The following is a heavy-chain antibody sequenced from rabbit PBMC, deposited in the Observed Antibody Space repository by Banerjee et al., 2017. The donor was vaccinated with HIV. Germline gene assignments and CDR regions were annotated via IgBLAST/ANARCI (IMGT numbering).Heavy chain of an antibody. J-gene: IGHJ4*01. Sequence: QEQLVESGGGLVQPGGSLKLSCTASGFDFSSYGISWVRQAPGKGLEWIGYIYPVFGSTYYANWVNGRFTISRDNAQNTVFLQMTSLTAADTATYFCVRGMGLYVTYGYTGYAVATDYFNLWGQGTLVTVS. V-gene: IGHV1S47*01. D-gene: IGHD6-1*01. CDR1: GFDFSSYG. CDR3: VRGMGLYVTYGYTGYAVATDYFNL. CDR2: IYPVFGST.